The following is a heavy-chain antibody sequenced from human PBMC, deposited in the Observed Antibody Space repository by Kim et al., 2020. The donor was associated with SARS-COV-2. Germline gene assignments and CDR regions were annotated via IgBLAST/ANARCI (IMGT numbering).Heavy chain of an antibody. D-gene: IGHD4-4*01. CDR1: GGTFSSYA. CDR2: IIPIFGTA. J-gene: IGHJ6*02. CDR3: ARAEYSNFDLYGYYYYYYGMDV. Sequence: SVKLSCKASGGTFSSYAISWVRQAPGQGLEWMGGIIPIFGTANYAQKFQGRVTITADESTSTAYMELSSLRSEDTAVYYCARAEYSNFDLYGYYYYYYGMDVWGQGTTVTVSS. V-gene: IGHV1-69*13.